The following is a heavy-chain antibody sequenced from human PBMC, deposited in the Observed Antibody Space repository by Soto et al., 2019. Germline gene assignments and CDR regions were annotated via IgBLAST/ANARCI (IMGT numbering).Heavy chain of an antibody. CDR2: ISYSGSGT. Sequence: GGSLRLSCAASAFTFKNYVMSWVRQAPGKGLEWVSTISYSGSGTYYADSVKGRFIISRDNSKNTLYLQMNSLRAEDTAIYYCAKDRLVTTWRDLDIWGQGTMVTVSS. V-gene: IGHV3-23*01. CDR1: AFTFKNYV. D-gene: IGHD4-17*01. CDR3: AKDRLVTTWRDLDI. J-gene: IGHJ3*02.